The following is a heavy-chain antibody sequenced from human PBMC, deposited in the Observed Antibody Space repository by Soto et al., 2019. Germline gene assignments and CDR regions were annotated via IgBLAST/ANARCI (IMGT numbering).Heavy chain of an antibody. J-gene: IGHJ6*02. CDR2: ASPDGTST. CDR3: ARDHIAAAGTVNYYYGMDV. CDR1: GFTFSSFW. V-gene: IGHV3-74*01. D-gene: IGHD6-13*01. Sequence: EVQLVESGGGLVQPGGSLRLSCAASGFTFSSFWMHWVRQAPGKGLEWVSRASPDGTSTSYADSVKGRFTISRDNAKNTLFMQMNSLRAEDTAVYYCARDHIAAAGTVNYYYGMDVWGQGTTVTVSS.